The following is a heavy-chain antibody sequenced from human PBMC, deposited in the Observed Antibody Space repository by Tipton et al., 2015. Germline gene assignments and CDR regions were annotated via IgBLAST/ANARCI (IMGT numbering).Heavy chain of an antibody. CDR2: ITPFNNNT. V-gene: IGHV1-45*02. J-gene: IGHJ4*02. CDR1: GSTFPYRY. CDR3: ASAEFRGTFYDY. Sequence: QLVQSGAEVKKAGSSVKVSCKASGSTFPYRYRHWVRQAPGQALEWMGWITPFNNNTNYAQKFLDRVTITRDRSMRTAYMELSSLGSEDTAIYYCASAEFRGTFYDYWGQGPLVTVSS. D-gene: IGHD1-26*01.